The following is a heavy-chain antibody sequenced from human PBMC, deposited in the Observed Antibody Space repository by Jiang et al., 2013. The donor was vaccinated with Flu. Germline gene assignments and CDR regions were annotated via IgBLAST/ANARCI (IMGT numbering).Heavy chain of an antibody. V-gene: IGHV1-3*01. J-gene: IGHJ5*02. CDR1: GYTFTTFS. CDR3: ARRVGSDFGGNYDL. D-gene: IGHD4-23*01. Sequence: SGAEVKKPGASVKVSCKASGYTFTTFSLHWVRQAPGQGLEWMGWINAGNGYKKYSQNFQARVTFTRDTSASTAYMELSSLRSEDTAVYYCARRVGSDFGGNYDLWGQGTLVTVSS. CDR2: INAGNGYK.